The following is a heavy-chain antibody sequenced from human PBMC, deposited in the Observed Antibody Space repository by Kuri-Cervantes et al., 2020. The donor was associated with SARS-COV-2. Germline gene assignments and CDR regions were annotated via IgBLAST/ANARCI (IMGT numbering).Heavy chain of an antibody. J-gene: IGHJ6*02. Sequence: GESLKISCKGSGYSFTSHWISWVRQMPGKGLEWMGRIDPSDSYTNYSPSFQGHVTISADKSISTAYLQWSSLKASDTAMYYCARKPSGSGYNYGMDVWGQGTTVTVSS. CDR3: ARKPSGSGYNYGMDV. D-gene: IGHD3-10*01. CDR2: IDPSDSYT. V-gene: IGHV5-10-1*01. CDR1: GYSFTSHW.